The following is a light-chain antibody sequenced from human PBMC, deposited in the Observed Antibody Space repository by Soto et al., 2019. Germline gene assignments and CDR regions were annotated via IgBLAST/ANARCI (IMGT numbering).Light chain of an antibody. CDR2: GVT. V-gene: IGLV2-14*01. CDR3: FSYAGSSTYV. CDR1: SSDVGAYNY. Sequence: QSVLTQPASVSGSPGQSITISCTGTSSDVGAYNYVSWYQQYPGKAPKLMIYGVTNRPSGVSNRFSGSKTGNTASLTISGLQAEDEADYFCFSYAGSSTYVFGTGTKVTVL. J-gene: IGLJ1*01.